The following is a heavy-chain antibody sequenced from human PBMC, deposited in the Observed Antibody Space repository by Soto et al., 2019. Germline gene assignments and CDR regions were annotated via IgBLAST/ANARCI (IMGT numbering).Heavy chain of an antibody. D-gene: IGHD3-16*01. V-gene: IGHV1-18*01. J-gene: IGHJ6*02. Sequence: QVQLVQSGDEVRKPGSSVKVSCKASGYIFVNYGIAWVRQAPGQGLEWMGWISPYSGNTHYASKVQGRLTMTTDTSXSTASMGLGALTPGDTAVYYCAMVDNYVTPTPQDVWGQGTTVTVSS. CDR3: AMVDNYVTPTPQDV. CDR2: ISPYSGNT. CDR1: GYIFVNYG.